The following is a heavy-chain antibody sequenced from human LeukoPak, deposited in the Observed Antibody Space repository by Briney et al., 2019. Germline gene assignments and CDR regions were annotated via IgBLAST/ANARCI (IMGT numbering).Heavy chain of an antibody. V-gene: IGHV4-4*09. J-gene: IGHJ4*02. D-gene: IGHD3-3*01. CDR1: GDSISSYY. CDR3: ARRYDFWSGYAFDY. Sequence: PSETLSLTCTVSGDSISSYYWSWIRQPPGKGLEWIGYIYTSGSTNYNPSLKSRVTISVDTSKNQFSLKLSSVTAADTAVYYCARRYDFWSGYAFDYWGQGTLVTVSS. CDR2: IYTSGST.